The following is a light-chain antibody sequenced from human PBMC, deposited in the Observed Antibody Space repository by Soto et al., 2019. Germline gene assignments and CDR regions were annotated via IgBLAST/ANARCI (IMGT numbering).Light chain of an antibody. Sequence: IQLTQSPSSLSASVGDRVTITCRASQDIRSRLAWYQQKPGKAPKLLIYAASTLQSGVPSRFSGSGSGTAFTLTISSLQPEDFATYYCQQLDSYPSTFGQGTRLEIK. CDR3: QQLDSYPST. CDR2: AAS. V-gene: IGKV1-9*01. J-gene: IGKJ5*01. CDR1: QDIRSR.